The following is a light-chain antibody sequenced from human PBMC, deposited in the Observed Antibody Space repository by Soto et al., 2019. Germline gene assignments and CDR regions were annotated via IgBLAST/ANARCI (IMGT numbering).Light chain of an antibody. V-gene: IGLV7-46*01. CDR3: LLSYSGASMV. CDR1: TGAVTSGHY. CDR2: DTS. Sequence: QAVVTQEPSLTVSPGGTVTLTCGSSTGAVTSGHYPYWFQQKPGQAPRTLIYDTSNKHSWTPARFSGSLRGGKAALTLSGAQPEDEAEYYCLLSYSGASMVFGGGTKLTVL. J-gene: IGLJ2*01.